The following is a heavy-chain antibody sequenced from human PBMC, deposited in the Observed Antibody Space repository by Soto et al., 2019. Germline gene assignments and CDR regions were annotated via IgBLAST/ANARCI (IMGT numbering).Heavy chain of an antibody. D-gene: IGHD2-21*02. V-gene: IGHV3-23*01. J-gene: IGHJ1*01. CDR3: AKVSSVVVTAMYFQH. Sequence: GGSLRLSCAASGFTFSSYAMSWVRQAPGKGLEWVSAISGSGGSTYYADSVKGRFTISRDNSKNTLYLQMNSLRAEDTAVYYCAKVSSVVVTAMYFQHWGQGTLVTVSS. CDR2: ISGSGGST. CDR1: GFTFSSYA.